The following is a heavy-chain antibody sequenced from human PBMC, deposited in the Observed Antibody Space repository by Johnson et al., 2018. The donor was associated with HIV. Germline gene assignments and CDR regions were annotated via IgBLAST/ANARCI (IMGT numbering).Heavy chain of an antibody. CDR3: TRGRLTYYDDSSGDDAFDI. D-gene: IGHD3-22*01. V-gene: IGHV3-30*04. J-gene: IGHJ3*02. Sequence: QVQLVESGGSLVKPGGSLRLSCAASGFTFSSYAMHWVRQAPGKGLEWVAVISYDGSNKYYADSVKGRFTISRDNSKNTLYLQMNSLRAEDTALYYCTRGRLTYYDDSSGDDAFDIWGQGTMVTVSS. CDR1: GFTFSSYA. CDR2: ISYDGSNK.